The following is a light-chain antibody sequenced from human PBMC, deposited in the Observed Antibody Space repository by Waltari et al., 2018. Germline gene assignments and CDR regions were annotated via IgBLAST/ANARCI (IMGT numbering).Light chain of an antibody. Sequence: EIVLTQSPGTLSLSPGERATLSCRASQSVGSNYLVWYQQKPGQAPRLLIYGASSRATGIPDRFSGSGSGTDFTLTISRLGPEDFAVYYCQQYGSSSTFGQGTRLEIK. CDR2: GAS. V-gene: IGKV3-20*01. CDR3: QQYGSSST. J-gene: IGKJ5*01. CDR1: QSVGSNY.